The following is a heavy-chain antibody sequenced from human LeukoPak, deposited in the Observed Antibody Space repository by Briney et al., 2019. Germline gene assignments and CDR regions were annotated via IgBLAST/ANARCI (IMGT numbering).Heavy chain of an antibody. CDR3: GRTEYVGDYYYMDV. V-gene: IGHV4-61*02. J-gene: IGHJ6*03. CDR1: GGSISSGSYY. Sequence: SETLSLTCTGSGGSISSGSYYWSWIRQPAGKGLGWIGRIYTSGSTNYNPSLKSRVTISVDPSKNQFSLKLSTVTAADTAVYYCGRTEYVGDYYYMDVWGKGTTVTVSS. CDR2: IYTSGST. D-gene: IGHD2/OR15-2a*01.